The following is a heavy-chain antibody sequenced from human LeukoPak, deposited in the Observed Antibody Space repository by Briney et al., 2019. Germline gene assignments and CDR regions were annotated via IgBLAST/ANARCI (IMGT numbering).Heavy chain of an antibody. Sequence: PSETLSLTCTVSGGSISSGSYYWSWIRQPAGKGLEWIGRIYTSGSTNYNPSLKSRVTISVDTSKNQFSLKLSSVTAADTAVYYCASLQRGKPGFDYWGQGTLVTVSS. CDR2: IYTSGST. D-gene: IGHD5-18*01. V-gene: IGHV4-61*02. CDR3: ASLQRGKPGFDY. J-gene: IGHJ4*02. CDR1: GGSISSGSYY.